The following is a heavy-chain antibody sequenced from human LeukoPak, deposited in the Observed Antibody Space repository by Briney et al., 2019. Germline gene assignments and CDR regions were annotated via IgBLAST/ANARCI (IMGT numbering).Heavy chain of an antibody. CDR1: GGSISSSSYY. Sequence: SETLSLTCTVSGGSISSSSYYWGWIRQPPGKGLEWIGSIYYSGSTYYNPSLKSRVTISVDTSKNQFSLKLSSVTAADTAVYYCARDLLTSGHYDSGQYYFDYWGQGTLVTVSS. D-gene: IGHD3-22*01. CDR3: ARDLLTSGHYDSGQYYFDY. J-gene: IGHJ4*02. V-gene: IGHV4-39*07. CDR2: IYYSGST.